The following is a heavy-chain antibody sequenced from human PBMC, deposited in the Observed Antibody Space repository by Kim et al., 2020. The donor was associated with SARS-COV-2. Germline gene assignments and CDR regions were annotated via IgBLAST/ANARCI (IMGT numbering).Heavy chain of an antibody. D-gene: IGHD1-1*01. Sequence: GGSLRLSCAASGFTFSSYGMHWVRQAPGKGLEWVAVIWYDGSNKYYADSVKGRFTISRDNSKNTLYLQMNSLRAEDTAVYYCARDGIVQLIPFRPSPQGYFDLWGRGTLVTVSS. CDR3: ARDGIVQLIPFRPSPQGYFDL. CDR1: GFTFSSYG. J-gene: IGHJ2*01. V-gene: IGHV3-33*01. CDR2: IWYDGSNK.